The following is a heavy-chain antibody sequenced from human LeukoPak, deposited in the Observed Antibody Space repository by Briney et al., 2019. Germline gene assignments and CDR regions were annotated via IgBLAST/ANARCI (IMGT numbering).Heavy chain of an antibody. J-gene: IGHJ3*02. CDR1: GFTFSSNG. CDR2: IWSDGSNK. CDR3: LTIVETDIDAFDI. V-gene: IGHV3-33*01. D-gene: IGHD2-21*01. Sequence: GGSLRLSCAASGFTFSSNGMHWVRQAPGKGLEWVAVIWSDGSNKYCADSVKGRFTISRDIAKNMLCLQMNSLRAEDTTVYYCLTIVETDIDAFDIWGQGTKVTVSS.